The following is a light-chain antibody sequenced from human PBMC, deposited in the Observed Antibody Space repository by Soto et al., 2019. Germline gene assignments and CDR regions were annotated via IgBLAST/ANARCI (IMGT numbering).Light chain of an antibody. V-gene: IGLV2-14*01. Sequence: QSALTQPASVSGSAGQSITISCSGTMRDVGAYNLVSWYQQHPGTATKLIIYEVRNRPSGIYSRFSGSRSGNTAALTISGLQPEEEGDYCCSAYTARSTLVFGGGTKVTVL. CDR3: SAYTARSTLV. CDR1: MRDVGAYNL. CDR2: EVR. J-gene: IGLJ3*02.